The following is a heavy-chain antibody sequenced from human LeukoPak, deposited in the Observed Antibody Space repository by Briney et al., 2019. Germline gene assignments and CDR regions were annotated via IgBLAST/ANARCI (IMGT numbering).Heavy chain of an antibody. J-gene: IGHJ4*02. Sequence: GGSLRLSCAASGFTFSIHAMSWVRQAPGKGLEWVSGISESGSNTYYADSVKGRFTISRDNSMNTLYLQINSLRAEDTAVYYCARRSGIAVAGAFDYWGQGTLVTVSS. CDR2: ISESGSNT. V-gene: IGHV3-23*01. CDR3: ARRSGIAVAGAFDY. CDR1: GFTFSIHA. D-gene: IGHD6-19*01.